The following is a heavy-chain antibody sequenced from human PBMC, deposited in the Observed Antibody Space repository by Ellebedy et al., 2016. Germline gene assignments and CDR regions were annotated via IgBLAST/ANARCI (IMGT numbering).Heavy chain of an antibody. V-gene: IGHV3-53*01. D-gene: IGHD1-26*01. J-gene: IGHJ4*02. CDR2: MYSGGST. CDR1: GFSVSSNY. Sequence: GESLKISCAASGFSVSSNYMTWVRQAPGKGLEWVSVMYSGGSTYYAESVKGRLTISRDNSKNTLYLQMNSLRAEDTAVYYCARGWAWGQGTLVTVSS. CDR3: ARGWA.